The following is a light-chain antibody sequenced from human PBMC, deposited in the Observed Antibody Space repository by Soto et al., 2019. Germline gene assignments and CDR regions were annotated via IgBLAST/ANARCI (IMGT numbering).Light chain of an antibody. CDR3: QEFETYT. Sequence: DIQMTQSPSTLSASVGDRVTITCRASQSISSWLAWYHQKPRKVPKLLIYKASNLESGVPSRFRGSGFDTSVTLTIISLHPEDFATYYCQEFETYTFGQETKVDMK. CDR2: KAS. V-gene: IGKV1-5*03. CDR1: QSISSW. J-gene: IGKJ1*01.